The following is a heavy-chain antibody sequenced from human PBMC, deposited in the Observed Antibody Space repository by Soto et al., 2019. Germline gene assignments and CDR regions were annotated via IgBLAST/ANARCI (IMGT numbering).Heavy chain of an antibody. Sequence: QVQLVQSGAEVKKPGSSVKVSCKASGGTFSSYAISWVRQAPGQGLEWMGGIIPIFGTANYAQKFQGRVTITADESTRTAYMELSSLRSEDTAVYYCARAWIVVAATRYYYYYGMDVWGQGTTVTVSS. CDR1: GGTFSSYA. CDR3: ARAWIVVAATRYYYYYGMDV. D-gene: IGHD2-15*01. CDR2: IIPIFGTA. V-gene: IGHV1-69*12. J-gene: IGHJ6*02.